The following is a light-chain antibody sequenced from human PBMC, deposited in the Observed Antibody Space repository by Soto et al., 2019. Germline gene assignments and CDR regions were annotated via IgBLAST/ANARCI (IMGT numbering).Light chain of an antibody. V-gene: IGLV4-69*01. CDR2: LNSDGSH. Sequence: QLVLTQSPSASASLGASVKLTCTLSSGHSNYAIAWHQQQSEKGPRYLMKLNSDGSHSKGDGIPDRFSGSSSGAERYLTISSLQSEDGSDYYCQTWGSGNVVFGGGIKLTVL. J-gene: IGLJ2*01. CDR1: SGHSNYA. CDR3: QTWGSGNVV.